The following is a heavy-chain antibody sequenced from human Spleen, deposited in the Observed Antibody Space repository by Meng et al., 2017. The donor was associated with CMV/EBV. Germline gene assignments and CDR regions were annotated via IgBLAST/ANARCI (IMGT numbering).Heavy chain of an antibody. CDR2: ISYDGSNK. CDR3: ARDLVYDFWSGYYTANWYFDL. V-gene: IGHV3-30-3*01. J-gene: IGHJ2*01. D-gene: IGHD3-3*01. Sequence: QVQLVESGGGVVQPGRSLRLPRAASGLTFGSYSMHWVRQAPGKGLEWVAVISYDGSNKYYADSVKGRFTISRDNSKNTLYLQMNSLRAEDTAVYYCARDLVYDFWSGYYTANWYFDLWGRGTLGTVSA. CDR1: GLTFGSYS.